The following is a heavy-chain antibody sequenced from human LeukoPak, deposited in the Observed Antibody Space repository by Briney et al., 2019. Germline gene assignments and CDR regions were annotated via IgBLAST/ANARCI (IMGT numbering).Heavy chain of an antibody. CDR2: ISSSGSTI. CDR3: AKVSWANYFDY. Sequence: GGSLRLSCAASGFTFSSYEMNWVRQAPGKGLEWVSYISSSGSTIYYADSVEGRFTISRDNAKNTLYLQMNSLRAEDTAIYYCAKVSWANYFDYWGQGTLVTVSS. CDR1: GFTFSSYE. J-gene: IGHJ4*02. D-gene: IGHD6-13*01. V-gene: IGHV3-48*03.